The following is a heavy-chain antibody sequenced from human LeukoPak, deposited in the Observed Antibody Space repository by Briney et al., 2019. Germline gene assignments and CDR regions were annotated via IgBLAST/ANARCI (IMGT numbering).Heavy chain of an antibody. J-gene: IGHJ4*02. Sequence: PSETLSLTCAVCGGSFSGYYWSWIRQPPGNGLEWIGEINHSGSTNYNPSLKSRDTISVDTPKNQFSLNLHSVTAAATPMYCRACGGYFDSWGEGTLVTVSS. V-gene: IGHV4-34*01. CDR3: ACGGYFDS. CDR2: INHSGST. CDR1: GGSFSGYY.